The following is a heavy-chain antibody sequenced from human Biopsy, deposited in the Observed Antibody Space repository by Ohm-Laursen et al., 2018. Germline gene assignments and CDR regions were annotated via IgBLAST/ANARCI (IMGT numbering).Heavy chain of an antibody. CDR3: AVEYYDSSGYYNPKWFNP. V-gene: IGHV3-21*01. CDR2: ISAGRNYI. J-gene: IGHJ5*02. CDR1: GFTLSSYA. D-gene: IGHD3-22*01. Sequence: SLRLSCSAPGFTLSSYALHWVRQAPGKGLEWVSSISAGRNYIYYTDSVKGRFTISRDNAQNSLYLQMNSLRAGDTAFYYCAVEYYDSSGYYNPKWFNPWGQGTLVTVSS.